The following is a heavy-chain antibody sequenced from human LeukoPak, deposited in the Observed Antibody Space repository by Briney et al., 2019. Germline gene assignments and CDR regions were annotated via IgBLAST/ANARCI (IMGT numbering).Heavy chain of an antibody. CDR2: ISSSSSYI. J-gene: IGHJ6*02. D-gene: IGHD3-16*01. Sequence: GSLRLSCAASGFTCSSYSMNWVRQAPGQGVEWVSSISSSSSYIFFADSVKGRFTISRHNSKNTLYLQMNSLRTEDTAVYYCARPNYVWRTYRGAIDVWGQGTTVTVSS. CDR1: GFTCSSYS. CDR3: ARPNYVWRTYRGAIDV. V-gene: IGHV3-21*04.